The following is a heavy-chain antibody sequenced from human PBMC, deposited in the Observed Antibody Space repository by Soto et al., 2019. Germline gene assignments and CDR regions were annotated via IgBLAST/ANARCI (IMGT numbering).Heavy chain of an antibody. J-gene: IGHJ5*02. CDR2: IIPIFGTA. V-gene: IGHV1-69*13. CDR3: ASGPDENRRSWYFEWYNP. D-gene: IGHD6-13*01. CDR1: GGTFSSYA. Sequence: SVKVSSKASGGTFSSYAISWARQAPGQGLEWMGGIIPIFGTANYAQKIQGRVTITADESTSSAYMELRSLRSEDTAVYYAASGPDENRRSWYFEWYNPWRQGTLVT.